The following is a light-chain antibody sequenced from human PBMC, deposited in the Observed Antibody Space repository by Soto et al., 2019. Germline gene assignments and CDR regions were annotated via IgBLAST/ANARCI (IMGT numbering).Light chain of an antibody. CDR2: DAS. CDR1: QSISHW. V-gene: IGKV1-5*02. CDR3: QQYHTYRT. Sequence: FPLAPLPSTLAASIGDMFVMICGASQSISHWLAWHQQKPGKAPKLLISDASILESGVPSRFSGSTSGTEFTLTISSLQPDDFATYYCQQYHTYRTFGKGTKVDIK. J-gene: IGKJ1*01.